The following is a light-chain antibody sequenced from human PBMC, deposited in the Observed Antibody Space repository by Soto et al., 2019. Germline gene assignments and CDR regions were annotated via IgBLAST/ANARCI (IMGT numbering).Light chain of an antibody. Sequence: DILLTQSPSTLSASVGDRVTISCRASQSINKWLAWYQHKPGKAPNLLIYEVCTLHSGVPSRFSGSGSGTEFTLTISSLRPDDFATYYCQHYSGDRATFGQGTKVDIK. CDR1: QSINKW. CDR3: QHYSGDRAT. J-gene: IGKJ1*01. CDR2: EVC. V-gene: IGKV1-5*03.